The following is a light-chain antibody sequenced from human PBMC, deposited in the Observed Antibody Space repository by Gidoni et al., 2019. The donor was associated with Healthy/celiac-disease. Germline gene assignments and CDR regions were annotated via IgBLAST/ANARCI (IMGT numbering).Light chain of an antibody. CDR1: QSVSSSY. CDR3: QQYGSSSYT. V-gene: IGKV3-20*01. CDR2: GAS. Sequence: EIVLTQSPGTLSLSPGERATLSCRDSQSVSSSYLAWYQQKPGQAPRLLIYGASSRATGIPDRFSGSGSGTDFTLTSSRLEPEDFAVYYCQQYGSSSYTFGQGTKLEIK. J-gene: IGKJ2*01.